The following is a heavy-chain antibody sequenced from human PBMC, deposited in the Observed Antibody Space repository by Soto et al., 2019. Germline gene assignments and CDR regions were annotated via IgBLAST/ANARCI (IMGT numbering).Heavy chain of an antibody. Sequence: EVQLLGSGGGVVQPGGSLRLSCVGSGFTFSTYWMNWVRQAPGKGLEWVANINPDGNVGTYVDSVRGRFTTSRDNAKNSRYLPMNSRRADDTAVYFCAGWGGDEYTYGGQGIMVTVSS. CDR2: INPDGNVG. D-gene: IGHD3-16*01. J-gene: IGHJ4*02. V-gene: IGHV3-7*03. CDR3: AGWGGDEYTY. CDR1: GFTFSTYW.